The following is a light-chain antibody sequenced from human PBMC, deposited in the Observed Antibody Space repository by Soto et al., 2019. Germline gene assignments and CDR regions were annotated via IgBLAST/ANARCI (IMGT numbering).Light chain of an antibody. Sequence: QSVLTQPPSAAGTPGQRVTISCSGSRSNIGSNTLNWYQQVPGTAPKLLIYSNNERPSGVPDRFSGSKSVTSASLAISGLQSEDEADYYCAAWDDSLNGPLFGGGTQLTVL. V-gene: IGLV1-44*01. CDR1: RSNIGSNT. CDR3: AAWDDSLNGPL. CDR2: SNN. J-gene: IGLJ7*01.